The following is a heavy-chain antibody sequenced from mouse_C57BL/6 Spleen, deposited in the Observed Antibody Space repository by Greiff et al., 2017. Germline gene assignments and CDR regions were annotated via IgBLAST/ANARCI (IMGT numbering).Heavy chain of an antibody. CDR2: IYPGDGDT. J-gene: IGHJ3*01. CDR1: GYAFSSSW. V-gene: IGHV1-82*01. Sequence: VQLQQSGPELVKPGASVKISCKASGYAFSSSWLNWVKPRPGKGLEWIGRIYPGDGDTNYNGTFKGKATMTADKSSSTAYMQLSSLTSEDSAVYFCAPGDYGNVFAYWGEGTLVTVSA. D-gene: IGHD2-1*01. CDR3: APGDYGNVFAY.